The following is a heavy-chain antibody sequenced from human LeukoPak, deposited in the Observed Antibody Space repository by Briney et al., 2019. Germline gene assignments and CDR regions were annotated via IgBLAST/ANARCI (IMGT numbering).Heavy chain of an antibody. CDR1: GGSISSSSYY. J-gene: IGHJ4*02. CDR2: IYYSGST. Sequence: SETLSLTCTVSGGSISSSSYYWGWIRQPPGKGLEWIGSIYYSGSTYYNPSLKSRVTISVDTSKNQFSLKLSSVTAADTAVYYCAGPSSPGIAAAVDYFDYWGQGTLVTVSS. CDR3: AGPSSPGIAAAVDYFDY. D-gene: IGHD6-13*01. V-gene: IGHV4-39*07.